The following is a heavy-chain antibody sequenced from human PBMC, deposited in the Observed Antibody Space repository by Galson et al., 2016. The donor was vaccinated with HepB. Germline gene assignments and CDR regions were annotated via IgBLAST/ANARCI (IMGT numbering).Heavy chain of an antibody. CDR1: GGSISSSGYH. Sequence: ETLSLTCTVSGGSISSSGYHWGWIRQPPGKGLEWIGNIYSTGSAYYNPSLESRLSMSVDTSKNLFALTLTSVTAADTAVYYCARAAGHEYYFYGMEVWGQGTTVTISS. CDR3: ARAAGHEYYFYGMEV. CDR2: IYSTGSA. D-gene: IGHD6-13*01. V-gene: IGHV4-39*01. J-gene: IGHJ6*02.